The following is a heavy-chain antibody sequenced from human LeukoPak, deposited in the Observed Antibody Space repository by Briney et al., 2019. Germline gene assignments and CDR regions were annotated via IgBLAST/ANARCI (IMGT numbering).Heavy chain of an antibody. Sequence: AETLSLSCTVSGGSISSSSYYWGRIRQPPGKGLEWIVSLYYSGSTYYNPSLRSRVTLSVDTSKNHFSLKLSSVTAADRAVYYCARHLNAFDIWGQGTMVTVSS. V-gene: IGHV4-39*01. CDR3: ARHLNAFDI. J-gene: IGHJ3*02. CDR1: GGSISSSSYY. CDR2: LYYSGST.